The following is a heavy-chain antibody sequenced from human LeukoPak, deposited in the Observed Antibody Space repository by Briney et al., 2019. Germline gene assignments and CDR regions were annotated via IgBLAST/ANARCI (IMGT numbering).Heavy chain of an antibody. CDR2: IYYSGST. V-gene: IGHV4-39*07. Sequence: SETLSLTCTVSGGSISSSSYYWGWIRQPPGKGLEWIGSIYYSGSTYYNPSLKSRVTISVDTSKNQFSLKLSSVTAADTAVYYCARGEQLVLSAPHYWGQGTLVTVSS. D-gene: IGHD6-6*01. CDR1: GGSISSSSYY. CDR3: ARGEQLVLSAPHY. J-gene: IGHJ4*02.